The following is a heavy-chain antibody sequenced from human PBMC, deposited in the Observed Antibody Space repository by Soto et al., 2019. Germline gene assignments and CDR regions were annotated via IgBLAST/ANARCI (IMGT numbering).Heavy chain of an antibody. Sequence: GASVKVSCKASGYTFTSYGISWVRQAPGQGLEWMGWISAYNGNTNYAQKLQGRVTTTTDTPTSTAYMELRSLRSDDTAVYYCARDYSMGGDWFDPWGQGTLVTVSS. V-gene: IGHV1-18*01. CDR2: ISAYNGNT. CDR1: GYTFTSYG. CDR3: ARDYSMGGDWFDP. J-gene: IGHJ5*02. D-gene: IGHD1-26*01.